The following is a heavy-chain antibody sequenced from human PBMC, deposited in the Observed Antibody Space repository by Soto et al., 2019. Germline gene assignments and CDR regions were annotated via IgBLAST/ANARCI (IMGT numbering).Heavy chain of an antibody. CDR3: ARAHPYYDILTGPWYYYYGIDV. V-gene: IGHV1-2*04. CDR2: INPNSGGT. CDR1: GYTFTGYY. D-gene: IGHD3-9*01. Sequence: VASVKVSCKASGYTFTGYYMHWVRQAPGQGLEWMGRINPNSGGTNYAQKFQGWVTMTRDTSISTAYMELSRLRSDDTAVYYCARAHPYYDILTGPWYYYYGIDVWGQGTTVTVSS. J-gene: IGHJ6*02.